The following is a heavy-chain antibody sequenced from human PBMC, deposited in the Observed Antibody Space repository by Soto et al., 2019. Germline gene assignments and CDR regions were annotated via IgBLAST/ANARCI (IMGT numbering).Heavy chain of an antibody. Sequence: QVQLQESGPGLVKPSQTLSLTCTVSGGSISSGGYYWSWIRQHPGKGLEWIGYIYYSGSTYYNPSLKSRVTISVETSKTQFSLKLSSVTAADTGVYYCARAGYCSGGSCYSLYYFDYWGQGTLVTVSS. J-gene: IGHJ4*02. CDR1: GGSISSGGYY. V-gene: IGHV4-31*03. D-gene: IGHD2-15*01. CDR3: ARAGYCSGGSCYSLYYFDY. CDR2: IYYSGST.